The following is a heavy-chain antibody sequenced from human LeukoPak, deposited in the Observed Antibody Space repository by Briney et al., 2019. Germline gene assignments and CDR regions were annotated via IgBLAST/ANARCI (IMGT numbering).Heavy chain of an antibody. V-gene: IGHV1-18*01. J-gene: IGHJ5*02. D-gene: IGHD6-13*01. Sequence: ASVKVSCKASGYTFTSYGISWVRQAPGQGLKWMGWISAYNGNTNYAQKLQGRVTMTTDTSTSTAYMELRSLRSDDTAVYYCARVRVAAAGSGFWFDPWGQGTLVTVSS. CDR1: GYTFTSYG. CDR3: ARVRVAAAGSGFWFDP. CDR2: ISAYNGNT.